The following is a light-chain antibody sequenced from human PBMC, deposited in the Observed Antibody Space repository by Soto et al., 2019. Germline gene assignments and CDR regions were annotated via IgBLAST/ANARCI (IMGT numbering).Light chain of an antibody. J-gene: IGLJ1*01. CDR3: CSYGGSNNFYV. CDR1: SIDIGTYDY. V-gene: IGLV2-8*01. Sequence: ALTQPPSASGSLGQSVTISRTGTSIDIGTYDYVSWYQHLPDKAHKLIIYDVSKRPSGVPDRFSVLMSGNSVYLTVSGLQVEDEGDYYCCSYGGSNNFYVFGTGTKVTVL. CDR2: DVS.